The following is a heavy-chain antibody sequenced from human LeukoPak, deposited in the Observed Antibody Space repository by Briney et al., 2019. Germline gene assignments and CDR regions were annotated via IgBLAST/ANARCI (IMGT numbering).Heavy chain of an antibody. J-gene: IGHJ4*02. D-gene: IGHD3-10*01. CDR3: AKHSLLWFGELFYFDY. V-gene: IGHV3-23*01. CDR1: GFTFSSYA. CDR2: ISGSGGST. Sequence: PGGSLRLSCAASGFTFSSYAMSWVRQAPGKGLEWVSAISGSGGSTYYADSVKGRFTISRDNSKNTLYLQMNNLRAEDTAVYYCAKHSLLWFGELFYFDYWGQGTRVTVSS.